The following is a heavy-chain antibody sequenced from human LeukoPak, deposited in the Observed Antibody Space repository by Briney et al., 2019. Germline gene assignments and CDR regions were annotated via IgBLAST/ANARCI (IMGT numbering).Heavy chain of an antibody. Sequence: GGSLRLSCAASGFNFNNNAMSWVRQAPGKGPEWVSGISGRGESTYYVGSVEGRFTISRDNSKNTLYLQMSRLRAEDTAVYYCAKDLYGIAARPGVRGFDPWGQGTLVTVSS. J-gene: IGHJ5*02. CDR1: GFNFNNNA. D-gene: IGHD6-6*01. CDR2: ISGRGEST. CDR3: AKDLYGIAARPGVRGFDP. V-gene: IGHV3-23*01.